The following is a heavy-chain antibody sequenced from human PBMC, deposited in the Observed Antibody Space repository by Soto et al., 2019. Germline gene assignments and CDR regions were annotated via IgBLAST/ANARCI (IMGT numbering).Heavy chain of an antibody. D-gene: IGHD6-13*01. CDR2: IDPSDSYT. J-gene: IGHJ6*02. V-gene: IGHV5-10-1*01. Sequence: PGESLKISYRGSGHSFTSYWISWVRQMPGKGREWMGRIDPSDSYTNYNPSFQGHLTISADKSISTAYLQWSSLKSSDTAMYDCATGAEAAAARGHYYYCYGMDVWAQGTTVTVSS. CDR1: GHSFTSYW. CDR3: ATGAEAAAARGHYYYCYGMDV.